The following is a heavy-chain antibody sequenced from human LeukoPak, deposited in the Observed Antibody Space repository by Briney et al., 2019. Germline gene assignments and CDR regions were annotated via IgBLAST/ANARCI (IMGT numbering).Heavy chain of an antibody. J-gene: IGHJ5*02. CDR2: ISGSGGST. CDR1: GFTFSSYG. D-gene: IGHD3-10*01. V-gene: IGHV3-23*01. CDR3: AKEWAYYYGSGSYSFDP. Sequence: PGGSLRLSCAASGFTFSSYGMSWVRQAPGKGLEWVSAISGSGGSTYYADSVKGRFTISRDNSKNTLYLQMNSLRAEDTAVYYCAKEWAYYYGSGSYSFDPWGQGTLVTVSS.